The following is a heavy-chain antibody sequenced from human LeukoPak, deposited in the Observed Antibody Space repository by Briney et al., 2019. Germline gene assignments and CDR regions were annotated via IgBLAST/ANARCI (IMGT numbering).Heavy chain of an antibody. CDR3: ARRRVYYMDV. CDR1: GGSISSSSYY. D-gene: IGHD6-6*01. CDR2: IYYSGST. Sequence: SETLSLTCTVSGGSISSSSYYWGWIRQPPGKGLEWIGSIYYSGSTYYNPSLKSRVTISVDTSKNQFSLKLCSVTAADTAVYYCARRRVYYMDVWGKGTTVTISS. V-gene: IGHV4-39*01. J-gene: IGHJ6*03.